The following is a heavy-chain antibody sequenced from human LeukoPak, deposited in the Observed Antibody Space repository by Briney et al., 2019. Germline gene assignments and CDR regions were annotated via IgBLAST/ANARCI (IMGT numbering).Heavy chain of an antibody. V-gene: IGHV1-2*06. CDR2: INPSNGDT. CDR1: GYTFTASY. Sequence: ASVKVSCKASGYTFTASYMQWARQAPGQGLEWMGRINPSNGDTEYEQKFQGRVTMTRDTSISTVYMELSRLTSDDTAVYYYARICYGMDVWGQGTTVTVSS. D-gene: IGHD3-3*01. J-gene: IGHJ6*02. CDR3: ARICYGMDV.